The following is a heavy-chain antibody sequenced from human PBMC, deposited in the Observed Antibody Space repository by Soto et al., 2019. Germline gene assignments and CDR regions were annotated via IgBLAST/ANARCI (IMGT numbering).Heavy chain of an antibody. J-gene: IGHJ6*02. Sequence: GESLKISCKGSGYSFTSYWIGWVRQMPGKGLEWMGIIYPGDSDTRYSPSFQGQVTISADKSISTAYLQWSSLKASDTAMYYCARRMGLAVAGTRYYYYGMDVWGQGTTVTVSS. V-gene: IGHV5-51*01. CDR1: GYSFTSYW. CDR2: IYPGDSDT. CDR3: ARRMGLAVAGTRYYYYGMDV. D-gene: IGHD6-19*01.